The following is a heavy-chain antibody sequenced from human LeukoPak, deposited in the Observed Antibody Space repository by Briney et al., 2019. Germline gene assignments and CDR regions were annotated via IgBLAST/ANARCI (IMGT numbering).Heavy chain of an antibody. V-gene: IGHV4-4*07. J-gene: IGHJ4*02. CDR1: GASIRSDY. Sequence: TSETLSLTCTVSGASIRSDYWGWIRHPAGKGLEWIGRISTSGSTNYNPSLQSRVTMSVDTSKNQFSLRLNSVTAADTAVYYCARETDFDCWGQGTLVTVSS. CDR3: ARETDFDC. CDR2: ISTSGST. D-gene: IGHD2-21*02.